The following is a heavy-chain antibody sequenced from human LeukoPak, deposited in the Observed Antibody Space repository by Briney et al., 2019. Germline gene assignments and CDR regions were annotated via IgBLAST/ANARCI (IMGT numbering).Heavy chain of an antibody. CDR3: ARDQGSYGFWSGYYNY. J-gene: IGHJ4*02. Sequence: GGSLRLSCAASGFTFSTYWMSWVRQAPGKGLEWVANIKQDGSEEYYVDSVKGRFTISRGNAKSSLFLQMNSLRAEDTAVYYCARDQGSYGFWSGYYNYWGQGTLVTVSS. D-gene: IGHD3-3*01. CDR1: GFTFSTYW. CDR2: IKQDGSEE. V-gene: IGHV3-7*01.